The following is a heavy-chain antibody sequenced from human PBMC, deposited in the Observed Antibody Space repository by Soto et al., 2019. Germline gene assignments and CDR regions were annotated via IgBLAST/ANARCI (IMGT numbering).Heavy chain of an antibody. Sequence: GGSLRLSCASSGCTFSSYGIHWVRQAPGKGLEWVALISYDGSNKYYADSVKGRFTISRDNSKNTLYLQMNSLRAEDTAVYYCAKDLDGSGSYYPFDYWGQGTLVTVS. CDR1: GCTFSSYG. CDR3: AKDLDGSGSYYPFDY. D-gene: IGHD3-10*01. CDR2: ISYDGSNK. J-gene: IGHJ4*02. V-gene: IGHV3-30*18.